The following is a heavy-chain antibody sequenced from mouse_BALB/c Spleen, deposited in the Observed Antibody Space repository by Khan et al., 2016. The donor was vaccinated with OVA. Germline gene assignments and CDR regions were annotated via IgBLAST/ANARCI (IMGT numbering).Heavy chain of an antibody. CDR1: GFTFSSYA. Sequence: EVELVESGGGLVKPGGSLKLSCAASGFTFSSYAMSWVRQTPEKRLEWVATISSGDTYTYYPDSVKGRFTISRDNAKNTLYLQMISLRSEDTAMYYCARPPITTVVATSYWFFDVWGAGTTVTVST. D-gene: IGHD1-1*01. CDR3: ARPPITTVVATSYWFFDV. V-gene: IGHV5-9-3*01. J-gene: IGHJ1*01. CDR2: ISSGDTYT.